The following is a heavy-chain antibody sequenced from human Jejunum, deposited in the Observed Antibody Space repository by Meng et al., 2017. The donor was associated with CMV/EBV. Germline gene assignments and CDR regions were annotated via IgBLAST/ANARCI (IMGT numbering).Heavy chain of an antibody. CDR2: ISWNTAST. J-gene: IGHJ6*02. Sequence: NFQENARHWGRQVPGKGLEWVAGISWNTASTGYADSVKGRFTISREDAKNMAYLQMNNLKTDDTAVYYCTRCLAGGSDSDYGMDAWGQGTTVTVSS. D-gene: IGHD1-26*01. CDR1: NFQENA. V-gene: IGHV3-9*01. CDR3: TRCLAGGSDSDYGMDA.